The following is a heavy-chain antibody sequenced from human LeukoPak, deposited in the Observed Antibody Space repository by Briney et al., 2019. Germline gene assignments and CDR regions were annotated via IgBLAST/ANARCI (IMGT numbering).Heavy chain of an antibody. J-gene: IGHJ4*02. V-gene: IGHV3-30*18. CDR3: AKVRRYSYGSDLDY. D-gene: IGHD5-18*01. Sequence: PGRSLRLSCAASEFTFSTYAMHWVRQAPGKGLEWVAGISYDGSNKYYGDSVKGRFAISRDNSKNTLYLQMNSLRAEDTAVYYCAKVRRYSYGSDLDYWGQGTLVTVSS. CDR1: EFTFSTYA. CDR2: ISYDGSNK.